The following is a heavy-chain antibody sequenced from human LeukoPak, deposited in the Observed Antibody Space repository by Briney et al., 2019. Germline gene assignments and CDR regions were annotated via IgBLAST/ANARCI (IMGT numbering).Heavy chain of an antibody. V-gene: IGHV4-34*01. D-gene: IGHD2-2*01. J-gene: IGHJ6*02. CDR2: INHSGST. CDR1: GGSFSGYS. CDR3: ARTLLSTSWNYYYYYGMDV. Sequence: PSETLSLTRAVYGGSFSGYSWGWIRQPPGKGLEWIGEINHSGSTNYNPSLKSRVTISVDTSKNQFSLKLSSVTAADTAVYYCARTLLSTSWNYYYYYGMDVWGQGTLVTVSS.